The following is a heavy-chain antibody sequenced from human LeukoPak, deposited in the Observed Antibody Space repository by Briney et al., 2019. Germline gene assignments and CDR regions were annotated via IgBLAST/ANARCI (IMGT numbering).Heavy chain of an antibody. J-gene: IGHJ6*03. D-gene: IGHD5-18*01. CDR2: IRYDGSNK. V-gene: IGHV3-30*02. Sequence: GGSLRLSCAASGFTFSSYGMHWVRQAPGKGLEWVAFIRYDGSNKYYADPVKGRFTISRDNSKNTLYLQMNSLRAEDTAAYYCAKRDTAMVRGYYYYMDVWGKGTTVTVSS. CDR1: GFTFSSYG. CDR3: AKRDTAMVRGYYYYMDV.